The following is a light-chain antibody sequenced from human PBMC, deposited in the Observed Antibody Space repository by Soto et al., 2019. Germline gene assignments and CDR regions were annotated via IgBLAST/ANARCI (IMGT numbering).Light chain of an antibody. J-gene: IGKJ5*01. CDR3: QQYNNWPPIT. V-gene: IGKV3-15*01. CDR2: GAS. CDR1: QSVSSN. Sequence: EIVLTQSPATLSLSPGERATLSCRASQSVSSNLAWYRQRPGQAPRLLIYGASTRATGIPARFSGSGSGTEFTLTISSLQSEDFAVYYCQQYNNWPPITFGQGTRLEIK.